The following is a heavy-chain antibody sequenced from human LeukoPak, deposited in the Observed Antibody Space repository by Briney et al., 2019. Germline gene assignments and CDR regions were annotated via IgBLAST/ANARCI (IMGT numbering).Heavy chain of an antibody. V-gene: IGHV4-59*12. Sequence: SETLSLTCTVSGGSISSYYWSWIRQPPGKGLEWIGYIYYSGSTNYNPSLKSRVTISVDTSKNQFSLQLNSVTPGDTAVYYCVRESAYDSGWVTRWFDPWGQGILVTVSS. CDR3: VRESAYDSGWVTRWFDP. J-gene: IGHJ5*02. D-gene: IGHD6-19*01. CDR1: GGSISSYY. CDR2: IYYSGST.